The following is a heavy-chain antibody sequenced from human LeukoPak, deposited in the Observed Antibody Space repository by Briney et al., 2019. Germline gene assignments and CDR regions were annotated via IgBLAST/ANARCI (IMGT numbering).Heavy chain of an antibody. D-gene: IGHD4-17*01. CDR1: GFTFSSYW. Sequence: PGGSLRLSCAASGFTFSSYWMSWVRQAPGKGLEWVANIKQDGSEKSYVDSVKGRFTISRDNTKNSLYLQMNSLRAEDTAVYYCAGGQTTMTNWGQGTLVTVSS. J-gene: IGHJ4*02. CDR3: AGGQTTMTN. V-gene: IGHV3-7*03. CDR2: IKQDGSEK.